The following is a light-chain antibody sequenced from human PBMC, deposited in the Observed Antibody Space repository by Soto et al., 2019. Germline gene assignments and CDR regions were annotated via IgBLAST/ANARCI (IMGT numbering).Light chain of an antibody. V-gene: IGLV2-8*01. Sequence: QSALTQPPSASGSPGQSVTISCTGTSSDVGGYNYVSWYQQHPGKAPKLMIYEVSKRPSGVPDRISGSKSGNTASLTVSGLQAEDEADYYCISYAGSNNVVFGGGTKLTVL. CDR3: ISYAGSNNVV. J-gene: IGLJ2*01. CDR2: EVS. CDR1: SSDVGGYNY.